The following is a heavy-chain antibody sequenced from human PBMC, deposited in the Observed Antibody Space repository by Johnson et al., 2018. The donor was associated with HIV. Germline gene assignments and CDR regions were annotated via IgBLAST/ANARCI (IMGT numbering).Heavy chain of an antibody. CDR1: GFTFSSYA. V-gene: IGHV3-30-3*01. Sequence: QMQLVESGGGVVQPGGSLRLSCAASGFTFSSYAMHWVRQAPGKGLEWVAVISFDGSNEYYADSVKGRFTISRDNFKNTLFLQMNSLRVEDTAVYYCARAYNYPIWGQGTMVTVSS. J-gene: IGHJ3*02. CDR2: ISFDGSNE. D-gene: IGHD1-1*01. CDR3: ARAYNYPI.